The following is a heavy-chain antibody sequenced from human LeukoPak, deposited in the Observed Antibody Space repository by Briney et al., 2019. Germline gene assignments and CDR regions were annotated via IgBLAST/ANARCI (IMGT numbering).Heavy chain of an antibody. CDR1: GGSFSGYY. CDR2: INHSGST. Sequence: SETLSLTCAVYGGSFSGYYWSWIRQPPGKGLEWIGEINHSGSTNYNPSLKSRVTISVDTSKNQFSLKLSSVTAADTAVYYCAREAYVWGSYRYTEAYFDYRGQGTLVTVSS. CDR3: AREAYVWGSYRYTEAYFDY. J-gene: IGHJ4*02. D-gene: IGHD3-16*02. V-gene: IGHV4-34*01.